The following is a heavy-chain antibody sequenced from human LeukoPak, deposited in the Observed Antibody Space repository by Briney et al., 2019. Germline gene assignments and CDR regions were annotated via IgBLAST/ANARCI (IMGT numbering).Heavy chain of an antibody. CDR1: GYTFTSYY. CDR3: ARGMITFGGVIATHHNWFDP. J-gene: IGHJ5*02. D-gene: IGHD3-16*02. V-gene: IGHV1-2*02. CDR2: INPNSGGT. Sequence: ASVKVSCKASGYTFTSYYMHWVRQAPGQGLEWMGWINPNSGGTNYAQKFQGRVTMTRDTSISTAYMELSRLRSDDTAVYYCARGMITFGGVIATHHNWFDPWGQGTLVTVSS.